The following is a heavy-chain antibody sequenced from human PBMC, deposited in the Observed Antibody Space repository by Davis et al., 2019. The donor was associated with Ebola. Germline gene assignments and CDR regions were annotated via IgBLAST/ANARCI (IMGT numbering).Heavy chain of an antibody. CDR2: INHGGST. Sequence: SETLSLTCAVYGGSFNGYYWSWIRQSPGKGLEWIGEINHGGSTNYNPSLKSRVTISVDTSKNQFSLKLNSVTAADTAVYYCARGRGGRITISGVVTAGDAFDIWGRGTMVTVSS. CDR1: GGSFNGYY. CDR3: ARGRGGRITISGVVTAGDAFDI. V-gene: IGHV4-34*01. D-gene: IGHD3-3*01. J-gene: IGHJ3*02.